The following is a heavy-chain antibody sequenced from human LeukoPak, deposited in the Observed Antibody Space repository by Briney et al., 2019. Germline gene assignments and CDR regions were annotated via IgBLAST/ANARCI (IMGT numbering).Heavy chain of an antibody. CDR1: GGSFSGYY. V-gene: IGHV4-34*01. D-gene: IGHD3-10*01. J-gene: IGHJ6*03. CDR3: ARETMVRGVIPSSVYYYYYYMDV. Sequence: SETLSLTCGVYGGSFSGYYWSWIRQPPGKGLEWIGEINDSGSTNYNPSLKSRVTMSVDTSKNQFSLKLSSVTAADTAVYYCARETMVRGVIPSSVYYYYYYMDVWGKGTTVTISS. CDR2: INDSGST.